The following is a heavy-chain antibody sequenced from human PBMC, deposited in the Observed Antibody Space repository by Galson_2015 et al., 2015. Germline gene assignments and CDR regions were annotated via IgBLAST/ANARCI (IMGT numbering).Heavy chain of an antibody. J-gene: IGHJ6*02. V-gene: IGHV1-69*13. D-gene: IGHD3-10*01. CDR2: IIPIFGTA. CDR3: ARERPPSGSGSYYWGGSDGMDV. CDR1: GGTFSSYA. Sequence: SVKVSCKASGGTFSSYAISWVRQVPGQGLEWMGGIIPIFGTANYAQKFQGRVTITADESTSTAYMELSSLRSEDTAVYYCARERPPSGSGSYYWGGSDGMDVWGQGTTVTVSS.